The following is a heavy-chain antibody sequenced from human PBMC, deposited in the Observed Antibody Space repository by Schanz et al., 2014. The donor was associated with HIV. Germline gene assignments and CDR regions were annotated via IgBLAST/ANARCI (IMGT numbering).Heavy chain of an antibody. CDR2: ISSSSTTI. CDR3: ARSPDYGDLRRGDWFDP. Sequence: VQLVESGGGVVPPGGSLRLSCAVSGFTFSSYSMNWVRQAPGKGLEWVSYISSSSTTIYYADSVKGRFTISRDNAKNSLYLQMNSLRDEDTAVYYCARSPDYGDLRRGDWFDPWGQGTLVIVSS. J-gene: IGHJ5*02. D-gene: IGHD4-17*01. V-gene: IGHV3-48*02. CDR1: GFTFSSYS.